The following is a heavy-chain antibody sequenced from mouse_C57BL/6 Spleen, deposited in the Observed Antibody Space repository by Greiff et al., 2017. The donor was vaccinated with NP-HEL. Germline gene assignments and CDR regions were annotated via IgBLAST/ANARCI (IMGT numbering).Heavy chain of an antibody. D-gene: IGHD2-12*01. CDR3: ARNDDGFYAMDY. CDR2: IYPGDGDT. J-gene: IGHJ4*01. CDR1: GYAFSSSW. Sequence: QVQLQQSGPELVKPGASVKISCKASGYAFSSSWMNWVKQRPGKGLEWIGRIYPGDGDTNYNGKFKGKATLTADKSSSTAYMQLSSLTSEDSAVYFCARNDDGFYAMDYWGQGTSVTVSS. V-gene: IGHV1-82*01.